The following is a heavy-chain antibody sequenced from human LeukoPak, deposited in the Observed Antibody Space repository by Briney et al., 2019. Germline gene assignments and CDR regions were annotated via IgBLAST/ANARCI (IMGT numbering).Heavy chain of an antibody. Sequence: ASVKVSCKASGYTFTRYGISWVRQAPGQGLEWMGWISAYNGNTNYAQKLQGRVTMTTDTSTSTAYMELRSLRSDDTAVYYCARVGYCSGGSCYSAGNFDYWGQGTLVTVSS. CDR1: GYTFTRYG. V-gene: IGHV1-18*01. J-gene: IGHJ4*02. D-gene: IGHD2-15*01. CDR2: ISAYNGNT. CDR3: ARVGYCSGGSCYSAGNFDY.